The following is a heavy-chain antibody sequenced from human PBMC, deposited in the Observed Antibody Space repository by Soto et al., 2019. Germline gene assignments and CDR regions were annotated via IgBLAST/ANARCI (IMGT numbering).Heavy chain of an antibody. Sequence: ASVKVSCKASGYTFTGYYMHWVRQAPGQGLEWMGWINPNSGGTNYAQKFQGRVTMTRDTSISTAYMELSRLRSDDTAVYYCVRFQGGIYDSSGDDAFDIWGQGTMGTVSS. J-gene: IGHJ3*02. CDR2: INPNSGGT. V-gene: IGHV1-2*02. CDR1: GYTFTGYY. D-gene: IGHD3-22*01. CDR3: VRFQGGIYDSSGDDAFDI.